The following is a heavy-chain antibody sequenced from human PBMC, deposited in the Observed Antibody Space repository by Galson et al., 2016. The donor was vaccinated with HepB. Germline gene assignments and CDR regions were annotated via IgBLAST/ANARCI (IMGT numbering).Heavy chain of an antibody. CDR1: GYTFTSYG. D-gene: IGHD5-12*01. V-gene: IGHV1-18*01. J-gene: IGHJ2*01. CDR2: ISAYNGNT. Sequence: SVKVSCKASGYTFTSYGISWVRQAPGQGLEWMGWISAYNGNTIYAQRLQGRVTMTTDTSTSTAYMELRSLRSDDTAVFYCARASHSGYDWYFDLWGRGTLVTVSS. CDR3: ARASHSGYDWYFDL.